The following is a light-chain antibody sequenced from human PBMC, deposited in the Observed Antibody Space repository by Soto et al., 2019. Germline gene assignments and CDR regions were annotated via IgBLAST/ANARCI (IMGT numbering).Light chain of an antibody. V-gene: IGLV2-23*02. CDR2: EVS. CDR1: TSDVGTYKF. Sequence: QSVLTRPASVSGSPGQSITISCTGTTSDVGTYKFVSWYQQHPGIAPKLMIYEVSERPSGVSNRFSGSKSGNTASLTISGLQAEDEADYYCCSHAGSHVIFGGGTKLTVL. CDR3: CSHAGSHVI. J-gene: IGLJ2*01.